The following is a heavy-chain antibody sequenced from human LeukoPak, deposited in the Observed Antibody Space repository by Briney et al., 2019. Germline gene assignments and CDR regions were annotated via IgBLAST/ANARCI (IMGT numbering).Heavy chain of an antibody. J-gene: IGHJ4*02. Sequence: GGSLRLSCAVSGFTFSSYGMHWVRQAPGKGLEWVAFIRDDGSNKYYAESVKGRFTMSRDNSKNTLSLQMNSLRAEDTAIYYCAKQGGSGLFDSWGQGTLVTVSS. D-gene: IGHD6-25*01. CDR2: IRDDGSNK. CDR3: AKQGGSGLFDS. V-gene: IGHV3-30*02. CDR1: GFTFSSYG.